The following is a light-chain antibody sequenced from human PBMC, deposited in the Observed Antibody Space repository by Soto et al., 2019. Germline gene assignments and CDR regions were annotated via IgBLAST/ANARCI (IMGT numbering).Light chain of an antibody. V-gene: IGKV3-20*01. CDR1: QSVNSNF. Sequence: EIVLTQSPGTLSLSPGERATLSCRASQSVNSNFLAWYQQKPGQAPRLLVYGSSTMAAGVPDRFSGRGSGTDFTLTIRRLEPEDFAVYSCQQYGRAPLLYTYGQGTKL. CDR2: GSS. J-gene: IGKJ2*01. CDR3: QQYGRAPLLYT.